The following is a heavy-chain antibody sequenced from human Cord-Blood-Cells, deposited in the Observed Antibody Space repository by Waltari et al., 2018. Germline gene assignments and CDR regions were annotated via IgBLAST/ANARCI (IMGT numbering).Heavy chain of an antibody. CDR2: INAGNGNT. Sequence: QVQLVQSGAAVKKPGASVKVSCKASGYTFTSYAMHWVRQAPGQRLEWMGWINAGNGNTKYSQKFQGRVTITRDTSASTAYMELSSLRSEDTAVYYCARDRSGYDYYYYYGMDVWGQGTTVTVSS. CDR3: ARDRSGYDYYYYYGMDV. D-gene: IGHD5-12*01. CDR1: GYTFTSYA. V-gene: IGHV1-3*01. J-gene: IGHJ6*02.